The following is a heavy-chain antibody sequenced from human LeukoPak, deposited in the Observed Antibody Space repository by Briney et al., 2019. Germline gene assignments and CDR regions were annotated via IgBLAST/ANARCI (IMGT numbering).Heavy chain of an antibody. D-gene: IGHD2-15*01. CDR1: GFTFYDYA. J-gene: IGHJ4*02. V-gene: IGHV3-43*02. CDR3: AKDKALGYCSAGSCLHLDY. CDR2: ISGDGGNT. Sequence: PGGSLRLSCAASGFTFYDYAIHWVRQAPGKGLEWVSLISGDGGNTYYTDSVKGRFTLSRDNTKNSLYLQMNSLRSEDTAFYYCAKDKALGYCSAGSCLHLDYWGQGTLVTVSS.